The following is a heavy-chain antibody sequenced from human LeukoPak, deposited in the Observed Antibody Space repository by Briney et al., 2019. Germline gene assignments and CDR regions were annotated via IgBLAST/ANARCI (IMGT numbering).Heavy chain of an antibody. CDR2: INHSGST. D-gene: IGHD1-26*01. J-gene: IGHJ4*02. Sequence: GSLRLSCAASGFTFINAWMSWIRQPPGKGLEWIGEINHSGSTNYNPSLKSRVTISVDTSKNQFSLKLSSVTAADTAVYYCARGPGRGSYFLGMAKTTFDYWGQGTLVTVSS. CDR3: ARGPGRGSYFLGMAKTTFDY. CDR1: GFTFINAW. V-gene: IGHV4-34*01.